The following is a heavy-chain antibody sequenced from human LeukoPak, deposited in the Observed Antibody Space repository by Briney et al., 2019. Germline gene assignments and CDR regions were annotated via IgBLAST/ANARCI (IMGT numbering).Heavy chain of an antibody. CDR1: GFTFSSYW. Sequence: GGSLRLSCAASGFTFSSYWMHWVRQAPGKGLVWVSRINSDGSSTSYADSVKGRFTISRDNAKNTLYPQMNSLRAEDRAVYYCARGEYDYVWGSYPQSDYWGQGTLVTVSS. J-gene: IGHJ4*02. CDR2: INSDGSST. V-gene: IGHV3-74*01. D-gene: IGHD3-16*02. CDR3: ARGEYDYVWGSYPQSDY.